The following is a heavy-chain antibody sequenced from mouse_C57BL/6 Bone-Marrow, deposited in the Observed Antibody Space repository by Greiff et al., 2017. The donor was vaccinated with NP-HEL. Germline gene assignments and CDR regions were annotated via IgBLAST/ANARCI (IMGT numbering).Heavy chain of an antibody. D-gene: IGHD1-1*01. CDR3: AFITTKEYYFDY. V-gene: IGHV1-50*01. Sequence: QVHVKQPGAELVKPGASVKLSCKASGYTFTSYWMQWVKQRPGQGLEWIGEIDPSDSYTNYNQKFKGKATLTVDTSSSTAYMQLSSLTSEDSAVYYCAFITTKEYYFDYWGQGTTLTVSS. CDR2: IDPSDSYT. CDR1: GYTFTSYW. J-gene: IGHJ2*01.